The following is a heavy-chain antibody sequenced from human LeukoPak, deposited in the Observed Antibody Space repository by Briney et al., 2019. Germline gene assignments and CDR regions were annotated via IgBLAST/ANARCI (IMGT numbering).Heavy chain of an antibody. CDR1: GFTFSSYG. V-gene: IGHV3-23*01. CDR3: AKGGYYYDTPELDY. CDR2: ISGSGGST. J-gene: IGHJ4*02. D-gene: IGHD3-22*01. Sequence: GGSLRLSCAASGFTFSSYGMSWVRQAPGKGLEWVSAISGSGGSTYYADSVKGRFTISRDNSKNTLYLQMNSLRAEDTAVYYCAKGGYYYDTPELDYWGQGTLVTVSS.